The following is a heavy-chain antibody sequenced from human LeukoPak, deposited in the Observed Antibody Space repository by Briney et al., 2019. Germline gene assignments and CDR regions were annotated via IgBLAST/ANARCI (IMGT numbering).Heavy chain of an antibody. CDR2: IYSGGST. V-gene: IGHV3-53*05. CDR1: RFTVSSNY. D-gene: IGHD6-13*01. Sequence: GGSLRLSCAASRFTVSSNYMSWVRQAPGKGLEWVSAIYSGGSTYYADSVKGRFTISRDNSKNTLYLQMNSLRAEDTALYYCAKRAGTGEYYFDYWGQGTLVTVSS. J-gene: IGHJ4*02. CDR3: AKRAGTGEYYFDY.